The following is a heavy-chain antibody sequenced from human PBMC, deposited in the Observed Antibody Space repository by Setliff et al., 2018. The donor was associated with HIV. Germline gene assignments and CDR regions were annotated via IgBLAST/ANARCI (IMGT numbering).Heavy chain of an antibody. CDR3: ARDLASKAFDY. J-gene: IGHJ4*02. V-gene: IGHV1-2*02. CDR2: INSNSGGT. Sequence: ASVKVSCKASGGTFSSYAINWVRQAPGQGLEWMGWINSNSGGTNYAQKFQGRVTMTRDTSISTAYMELSRLRSDDTAVYYCARDLASKAFDYWGQGTLVTVSS. CDR1: GGTFSSYA.